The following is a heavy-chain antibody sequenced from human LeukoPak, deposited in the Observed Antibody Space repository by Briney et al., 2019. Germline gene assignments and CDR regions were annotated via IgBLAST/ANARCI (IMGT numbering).Heavy chain of an antibody. CDR3: ASEILRSGWDSDY. CDR1: GFTFSSYG. CDR2: ISYDGSNK. D-gene: IGHD6-19*01. Sequence: GGSLRLSCAASGFTFSSYGMHWVRQAPGKGLEWVAVISYDGSNKYYADSVKGRFTISRDNSKNTLYLQMNSLRAEDTAVYYCASEILRSGWDSDYWGQGTLVTVSS. V-gene: IGHV3-30*03. J-gene: IGHJ4*02.